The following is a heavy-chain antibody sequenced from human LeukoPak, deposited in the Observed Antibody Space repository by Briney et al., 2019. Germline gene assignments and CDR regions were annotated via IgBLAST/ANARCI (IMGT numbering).Heavy chain of an antibody. D-gene: IGHD5-24*01. CDR2: INPNTGGT. J-gene: IGHJ4*02. CDR1: GYTFTGYY. CDR3: ARRRRDGYNQLGY. Sequence: ASVKVSCKASGYTFTGYYMHWVRQAPGQGLEWMGWINPNTGGTNYAQKFQGRVTMTRDTSISTAYMELSRLRSDDTAVYYCARRRRDGYNQLGYWGQGTLVTVSS. V-gene: IGHV1-2*02.